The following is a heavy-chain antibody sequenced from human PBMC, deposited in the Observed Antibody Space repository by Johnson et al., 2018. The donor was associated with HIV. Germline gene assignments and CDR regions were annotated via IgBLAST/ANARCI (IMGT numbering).Heavy chain of an antibody. CDR2: ISWNSGSI. V-gene: IGHV3-9*01. CDR3: ARDPRSSSWYYYSNDAFDI. J-gene: IGHJ3*02. CDR1: GFTFDDYA. D-gene: IGHD6-13*01. Sequence: VQLVESGGGLVQPGRSLRLSCAASGFTFDDYAMHWVRQAPGKGLEWVSGISWNSGSIGYADSVKGRFTISRDNAKNSLYLQMNSLRAEDTAVYYCARDPRSSSWYYYSNDAFDIWGQGTMVTVSS.